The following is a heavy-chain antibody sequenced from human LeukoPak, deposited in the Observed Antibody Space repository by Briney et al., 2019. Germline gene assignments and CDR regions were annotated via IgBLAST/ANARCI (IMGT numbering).Heavy chain of an antibody. CDR2: IYPGDSDT. D-gene: IGHD5-12*01. V-gene: IGHV5-51*01. Sequence: GESLKISCKGSGYSFTSYWIGWVRPMPGKGLEWMRIIYPGDSDTRYNSSFQGQVTISADKSISTAYLQWSSLKASDTAMYYCARTPAWGYDSFDYWGQGTLVTVSS. J-gene: IGHJ4*02. CDR1: GYSFTSYW. CDR3: ARTPAWGYDSFDY.